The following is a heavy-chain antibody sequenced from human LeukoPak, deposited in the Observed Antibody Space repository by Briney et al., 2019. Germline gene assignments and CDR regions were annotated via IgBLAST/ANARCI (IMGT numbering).Heavy chain of an antibody. J-gene: IGHJ2*01. D-gene: IGHD2-21*02. Sequence: ASVKVSCKASGYTFTSYDINWVRQATGQGLEWMGWISAYNGNTNYAQKLQGRVTMTTDTSTSTAYMELRSLRSDDTAVYYCARDTYCGGDCSHWYFDLWGRGTLVTVSS. CDR2: ISAYNGNT. CDR1: GYTFTSYD. V-gene: IGHV1-18*01. CDR3: ARDTYCGGDCSHWYFDL.